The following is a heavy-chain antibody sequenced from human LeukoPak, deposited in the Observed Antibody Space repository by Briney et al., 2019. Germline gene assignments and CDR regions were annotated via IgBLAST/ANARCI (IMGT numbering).Heavy chain of an antibody. CDR3: ARGRLSSGWYDD. Sequence: GGSLRLSCAASGFTFSNYWMHWVRQVPGKGLVWVPRINSDGSSSSYADSVKGRFSISRDNAKNTLYLHMNSLRAEDTAVYYCARGRLSSGWYDDWGQGTLVTVSS. CDR2: INSDGSSS. D-gene: IGHD6-19*01. J-gene: IGHJ4*02. V-gene: IGHV3-74*01. CDR1: GFTFSNYW.